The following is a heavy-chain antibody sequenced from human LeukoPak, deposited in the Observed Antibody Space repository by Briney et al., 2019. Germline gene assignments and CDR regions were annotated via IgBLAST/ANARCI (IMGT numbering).Heavy chain of an antibody. CDR1: GGSINKYY. J-gene: IGHJ6*02. CDR2: VFQTGST. Sequence: SETLSLTCTVSGGSINKYYWSWIRQPPAKGREGVAHVFQTGSTNYNPSLTSRVPISVDTSKNQFSLKLSSVPAAATAVYHCARVGATRAAAGTTVTKGLGMDVWGQGTTVTVSS. D-gene: IGHD6-13*01. CDR3: ARVGATRAAAGTTVTKGLGMDV. V-gene: IGHV4-59*12.